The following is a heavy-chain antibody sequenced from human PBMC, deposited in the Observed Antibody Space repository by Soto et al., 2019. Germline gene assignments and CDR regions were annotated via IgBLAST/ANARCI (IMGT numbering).Heavy chain of an antibody. CDR2: IYYSGST. Sequence: PSETLALTCTVYGGSISSYYWSWIRQPPGKGLEWIGYIYYSGSTNYNPSLKSRVTISVDTSKNRFSLKLSSVTAADTAVYYCARYNDYGDAFDIWGQGTMVTVSS. D-gene: IGHD4-17*01. V-gene: IGHV4-59*01. CDR3: ARYNDYGDAFDI. CDR1: GGSISSYY. J-gene: IGHJ3*02.